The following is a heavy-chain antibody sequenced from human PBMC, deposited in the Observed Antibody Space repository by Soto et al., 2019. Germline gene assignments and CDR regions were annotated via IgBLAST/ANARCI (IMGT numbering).Heavy chain of an antibody. Sequence: SETLSLTCTVSGDSISSSSYYWGWIRQPQGKGLEWIGNINYRGDTYYNPSLKSRVIISVDTSKNQLSLKLSSVTAADTAIYYCARHIKDIVATICDYWGQGTLVTVSS. CDR2: INYRGDT. CDR3: ARHIKDIVATICDY. CDR1: GDSISSSSYY. V-gene: IGHV4-39*01. J-gene: IGHJ4*02. D-gene: IGHD5-12*01.